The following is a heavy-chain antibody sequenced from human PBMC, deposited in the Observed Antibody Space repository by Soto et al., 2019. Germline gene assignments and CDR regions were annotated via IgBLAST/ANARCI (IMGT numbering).Heavy chain of an antibody. CDR1: GDSVSSNSAA. CDR3: AREAPWFGEPPGYYGMDV. Sequence: SQTLSLTCAISGDSVSSNSAAWNWIRQSPSRGLEWPGRTYYRSKWYNDYAVSVKSRITINPDTSKNQFSLQLNSVTPEDTAVYYCAREAPWFGEPPGYYGMDVWGQGTTVTVSS. V-gene: IGHV6-1*01. J-gene: IGHJ6*02. D-gene: IGHD3-10*01. CDR2: TYYRSKWYN.